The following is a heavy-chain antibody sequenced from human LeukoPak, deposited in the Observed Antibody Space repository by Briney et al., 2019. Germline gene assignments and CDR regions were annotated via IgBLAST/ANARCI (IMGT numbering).Heavy chain of an antibody. D-gene: IGHD5-12*01. CDR3: AKGGGYEAQYYYYYLDV. Sequence: GGSLRLSCAASGFTFISYGLYWVRQAPGKGLESVAFIRYDGSNKYYADSVKGRFTVSRDNSKNTLYLQMKSLRAEDTAVYYCAKGGGYEAQYYYYYLDVWGKGTTVTISS. J-gene: IGHJ6*03. CDR1: GFTFISYG. V-gene: IGHV3-30*02. CDR2: IRYDGSNK.